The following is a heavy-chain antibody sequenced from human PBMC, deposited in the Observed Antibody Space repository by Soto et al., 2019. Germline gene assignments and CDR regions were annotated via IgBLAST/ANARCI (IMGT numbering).Heavy chain of an antibody. CDR3: AKPGGQWLVPKSFDY. J-gene: IGHJ4*02. Sequence: EGSLRLSCAASGFTFSSYGMHWVRQAPGKGLEWVAVISYDGSNKYYADSVKGRFTISRDNSKNTLYLQMNSLRAEDTAVYYCAKPGGQWLVPKSFDYWGQGTLVTVSS. CDR2: ISYDGSNK. D-gene: IGHD6-19*01. V-gene: IGHV3-30*18. CDR1: GFTFSSYG.